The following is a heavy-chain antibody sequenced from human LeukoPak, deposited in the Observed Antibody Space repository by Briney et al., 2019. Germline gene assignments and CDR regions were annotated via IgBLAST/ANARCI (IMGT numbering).Heavy chain of an antibody. D-gene: IGHD3-10*01. Sequence: GGSLRLSCAASGFTFGSYAMNWVRQAPGKGLEWVSLISGSGGSTYNADSVKGRFTISRDNSQNTLYLQMNSLRAEDTAVYYCAKDRHYYGSGSFYTYFDYWGQGTLVTVSS. CDR1: GFTFGSYA. CDR3: AKDRHYYGSGSFYTYFDY. V-gene: IGHV3-23*01. CDR2: ISGSGGST. J-gene: IGHJ4*02.